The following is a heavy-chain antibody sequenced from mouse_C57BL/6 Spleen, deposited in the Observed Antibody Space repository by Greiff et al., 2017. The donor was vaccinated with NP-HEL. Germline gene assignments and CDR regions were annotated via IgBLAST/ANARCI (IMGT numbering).Heavy chain of an antibody. Sequence: VQLQQSGAELARPGASVKLSCKASGYTFTSYGISWVKQRTGQGLEWIGEIYPRSGNTYYNEKFKGKATLTADKSSSTAYMELRSLTSEDSAVYFCAREDYYGSSYSGYFDYWGQGTTLTVSS. CDR3: AREDYYGSSYSGYFDY. CDR2: IYPRSGNT. D-gene: IGHD1-1*01. V-gene: IGHV1-81*01. J-gene: IGHJ2*01. CDR1: GYTFTSYG.